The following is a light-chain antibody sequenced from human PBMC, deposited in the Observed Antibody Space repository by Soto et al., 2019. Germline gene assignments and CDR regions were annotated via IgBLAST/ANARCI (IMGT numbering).Light chain of an antibody. Sequence: QPVLTQPPSASGTPGQRVTISCSGGRSNIGGYNCVYWFQQYPGTAPKVLVFGTNLRPSGVPDRFSASKSGTSGSLTISGLRFEDEADYYCAAWADSLRVVLFGGGTKLTVL. CDR1: RSNIGGYNC. CDR2: GTN. J-gene: IGLJ2*01. V-gene: IGLV1-47*02. CDR3: AAWADSLRVVL.